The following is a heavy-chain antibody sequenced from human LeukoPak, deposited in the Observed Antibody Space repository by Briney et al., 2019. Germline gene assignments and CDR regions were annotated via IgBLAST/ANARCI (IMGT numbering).Heavy chain of an antibody. D-gene: IGHD3-3*01. J-gene: IGHJ6*03. Sequence: ASVKVSCKASGYTFTSYDINWVRQATGQGLEWMGWMNPNSGNTRYAQKFQGRVTMTRNTSISTAYMELSSLRSEDTAVYYCASGRTVTIFGVVIISNYYYYYYMDVWGKGTTVTVSS. CDR2: MNPNSGNT. CDR1: GYTFTSYD. CDR3: ASGRTVTIFGVVIISNYYYYYYMDV. V-gene: IGHV1-8*01.